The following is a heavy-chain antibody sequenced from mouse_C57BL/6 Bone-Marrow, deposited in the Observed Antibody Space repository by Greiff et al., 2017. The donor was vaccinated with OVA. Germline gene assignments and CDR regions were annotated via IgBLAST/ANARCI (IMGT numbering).Heavy chain of an antibody. CDR1: GYTFTSYG. Sequence: QVQLQQSGAELARPGASVKLSCKASGYTFTSYGISWVKQRTGQGLEWIGEIYPRSGNTYYNEKFKGKATLTADKSSSTAYRELRSLTSEDSAVYYCVREYGYLRYFDVWGTGTTVTVSS. CDR2: IYPRSGNT. D-gene: IGHD2-2*01. CDR3: VREYGYLRYFDV. V-gene: IGHV1-81*01. J-gene: IGHJ1*03.